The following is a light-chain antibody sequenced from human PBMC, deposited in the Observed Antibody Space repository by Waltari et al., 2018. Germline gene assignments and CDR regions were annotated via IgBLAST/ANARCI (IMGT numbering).Light chain of an antibody. Sequence: EIVLTQSPGTLSLSPGEGVTLSCRTSQTIRTTYLAWYQQKPGQAPTLLIYGTFSRATGIPDRFTGSGSGTDFSLTISSLQSEDFALYYCQQYNTWPSFGPGTKVDIK. J-gene: IGKJ3*01. CDR1: QTIRTTY. CDR3: QQYNTWPS. V-gene: IGKV3-20*01. CDR2: GTF.